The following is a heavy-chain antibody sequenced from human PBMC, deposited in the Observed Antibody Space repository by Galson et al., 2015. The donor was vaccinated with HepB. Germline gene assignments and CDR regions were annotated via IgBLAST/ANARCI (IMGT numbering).Heavy chain of an antibody. Sequence: SLRLSCAASGFTFRSYTMNWVRQAPGRGLEWISYISATGATIHYADSVKGRFTISRDNAKNSLYLHLNNLRDEDTAMYYCARDPFSGSLFGLVPDCWGQGALVTVSS. J-gene: IGHJ4*02. D-gene: IGHD3-3*01. V-gene: IGHV3-48*02. CDR1: GFTFRSYT. CDR2: ISATGATI. CDR3: ARDPFSGSLFGLVPDC.